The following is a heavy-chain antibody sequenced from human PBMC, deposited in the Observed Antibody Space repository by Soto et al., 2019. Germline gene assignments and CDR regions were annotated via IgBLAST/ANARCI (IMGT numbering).Heavy chain of an antibody. J-gene: IGHJ6*02. CDR2: IIPIFGTA. D-gene: IGHD2-2*01. Sequence: SVKVSCKASGGTFSSYAISWVRQAPGQGLEWMGGIIPIFGTANYAQKFQGRVTITADESTSTAYMELSSLRSEDTAVYYCACKSDIVVVPAAMDPYYYYYGMDVWGQGTTVTVS. CDR1: GGTFSSYA. CDR3: ACKSDIVVVPAAMDPYYYYYGMDV. V-gene: IGHV1-69*13.